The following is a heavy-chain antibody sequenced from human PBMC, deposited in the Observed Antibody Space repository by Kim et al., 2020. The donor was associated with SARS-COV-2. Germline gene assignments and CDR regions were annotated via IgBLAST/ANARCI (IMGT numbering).Heavy chain of an antibody. D-gene: IGHD3-22*01. J-gene: IGHJ4*02. Sequence: GGSLRLSCAASGFTFSSYGMHWVRQAPGKGLEWVAVISYDGSNKYYADSVKGRFTISRDNSKNTLYLQMNSLRAEDTAVYYCAKDSYYYDSSGSLDGYWGQGTLVTVSS. CDR3: AKDSYYYDSSGSLDGY. V-gene: IGHV3-30*18. CDR1: GFTFSSYG. CDR2: ISYDGSNK.